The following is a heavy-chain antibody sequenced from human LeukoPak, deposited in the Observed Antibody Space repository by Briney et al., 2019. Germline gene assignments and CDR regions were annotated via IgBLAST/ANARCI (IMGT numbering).Heavy chain of an antibody. J-gene: IGHJ4*02. Sequence: GESLKISCQSFGYRFTSYWIGWVRQMPGKGLEWMGIIYPGDSDTRYSPSFQGQVTISADKSISTAYLQWSSLKASDTAMYYCARMNYYGSGSYMGGGFDYWGQGTLVTVSS. V-gene: IGHV5-51*01. CDR1: GYRFTSYW. CDR3: ARMNYYGSGSYMGGGFDY. D-gene: IGHD3-10*01. CDR2: IYPGDSDT.